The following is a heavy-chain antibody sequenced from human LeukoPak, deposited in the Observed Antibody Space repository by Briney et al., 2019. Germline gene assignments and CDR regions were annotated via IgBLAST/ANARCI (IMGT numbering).Heavy chain of an antibody. Sequence: GGSLRLSCAASGFTFSSYAMSWVRQAPGKGLEWVSGISDSGGYTYYADSVKGRFIILRDNSKNTLYLQMNSLRAEDTAVYYCAKVGGSGISWGQGTLVTVSS. CDR1: GFTFSSYA. D-gene: IGHD3-10*01. J-gene: IGHJ4*02. V-gene: IGHV3-23*01. CDR3: AKVGGSGIS. CDR2: ISDSGGYT.